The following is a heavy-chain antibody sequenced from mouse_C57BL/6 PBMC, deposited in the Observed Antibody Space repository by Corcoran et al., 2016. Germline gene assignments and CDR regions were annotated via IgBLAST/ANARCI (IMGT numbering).Heavy chain of an antibody. Sequence: EVQLQHSAHEMMKPGASMKICCKASGYSFTDYIMDWGKQSHGKSLEWIGDINPNNGGTSYNQKFKGKATLIEDKSSSTAYMELRSMTSEDSAVYYCARKDWDFYYAMDYWAQGTSVTFSS. J-gene: IGHJ4*01. D-gene: IGHD4-1*01. V-gene: IGHV1-26*01. CDR3: ARKDWDFYYAMDY. CDR1: GYSFTDYI. CDR2: INPNNGGT.